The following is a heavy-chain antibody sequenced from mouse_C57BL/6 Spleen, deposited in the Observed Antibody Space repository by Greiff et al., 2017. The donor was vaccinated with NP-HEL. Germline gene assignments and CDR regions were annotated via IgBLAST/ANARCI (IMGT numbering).Heavy chain of an antibody. CDR3: TRSAGSSYVAWFAY. CDR1: GYTFTSYW. V-gene: IGHV1-5*01. Sequence: VQLQQSGTVLARPGASVKMSCKTSGYTFTSYWMHWLKQRPGQGLEWIGAIYPGNSDTSYNQKFKGKAKLTAVTSASTAYMELSSLTNEDSAVYYCTRSAGSSYVAWFAYWGQGTLVTVSA. J-gene: IGHJ3*01. D-gene: IGHD1-1*01. CDR2: IYPGNSDT.